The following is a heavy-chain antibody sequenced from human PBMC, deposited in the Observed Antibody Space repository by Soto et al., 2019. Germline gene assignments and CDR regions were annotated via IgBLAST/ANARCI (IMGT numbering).Heavy chain of an antibody. J-gene: IGHJ4*02. Sequence: AGGSPRLSFVASGFTFSDYVMTWGRPAPGEGVEGVAANSGDGRTHYESSMTGRVIISPDNSQATLYLHVSSLRAEDTATYYCVRWHTSNFDSLPYTGFDWWGQGTQVTVSS. CDR3: VRWHTSNFDSLPYTGFDW. D-gene: IGHD3-22*01. V-gene: IGHV3-23*01. CDR1: GFTFSDYV. CDR2: NSGDGRT.